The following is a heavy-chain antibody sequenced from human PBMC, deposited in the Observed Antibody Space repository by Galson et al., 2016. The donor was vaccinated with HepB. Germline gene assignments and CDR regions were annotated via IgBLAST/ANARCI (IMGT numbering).Heavy chain of an antibody. CDR3: TRGLGYCSGGSCHSLDY. D-gene: IGHD2-15*01. V-gene: IGHV3-74*01. J-gene: IGHJ4*02. CDR2: ITYDASGT. CDR1: GFTFSSNW. Sequence: SLRLSCAASGFTFSSNWMHWVRQAPGKGLMWVSRITYDASGTSYADSVKGRFTISRDNAKNTLYLQMNSLRAEDTAVYYCTRGLGYCSGGSCHSLDYWGQGVLVIVSS.